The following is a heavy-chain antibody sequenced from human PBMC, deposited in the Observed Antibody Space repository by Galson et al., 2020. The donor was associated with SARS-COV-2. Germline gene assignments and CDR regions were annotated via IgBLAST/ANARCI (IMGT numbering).Heavy chain of an antibody. CDR3: ARARPSRSGFYYYYHMDV. V-gene: IGHV4-34*01. J-gene: IGHJ6*03. CDR2: ITHSGDA. Sequence: SETLSLTCAVYGESFSPNYWNWVRLSPGRGLEWIGEITHSGDASYSPSLKSRVTISLDTSKNQFSLNLRSVTAADTAIYYCARARPSRSGFYYYYHMDVWGKGTTVTVSS. CDR1: GESFSPNY. D-gene: IGHD3-3*01.